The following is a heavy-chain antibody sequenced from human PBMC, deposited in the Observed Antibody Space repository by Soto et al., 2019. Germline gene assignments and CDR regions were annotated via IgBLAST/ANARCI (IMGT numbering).Heavy chain of an antibody. CDR1: GGSISSSSYY. Sequence: PSETLSLTCTVSGGSISSSSYYWGWIRQPPGKGLEWIGSIYYSGSTYYNPSLKSRVTISVDTSKNQFSLKLSSVTAADTAVYYCARHRYFGYYDSSGYLDWGQGTLVTVSS. V-gene: IGHV4-39*01. J-gene: IGHJ4*02. D-gene: IGHD3-22*01. CDR2: IYYSGST. CDR3: ARHRYFGYYDSSGYLD.